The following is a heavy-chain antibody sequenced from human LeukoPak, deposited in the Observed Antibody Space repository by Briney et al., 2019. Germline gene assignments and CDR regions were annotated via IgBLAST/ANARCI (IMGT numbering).Heavy chain of an antibody. CDR3: ARDSMITFGGTHYMDV. D-gene: IGHD3-16*01. CDR1: GGSISSSSYY. V-gene: IGHV4-39*07. Sequence: SETLSLTCTVSGGSISSSSYYWGWIRQPPGKGLEWIGSIFYSGSTYYNPSLRSRVTVSVDTSKNQFSLKLSSVTAADTAVYYCARDSMITFGGTHYMDVWGKGATVTVSS. J-gene: IGHJ6*03. CDR2: IFYSGST.